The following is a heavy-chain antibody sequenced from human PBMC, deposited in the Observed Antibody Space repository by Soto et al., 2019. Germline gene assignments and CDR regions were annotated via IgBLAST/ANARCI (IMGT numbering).Heavy chain of an antibody. V-gene: IGHV3-23*01. CDR2: ISGSGDSS. CDR1: GFTFSSFG. J-gene: IGHJ4*02. CDR3: AKVGIGMFSHKHHLDH. Sequence: GGSLRLSCTASGFTFSSFGMAWVRQAPGKGLEWVSAISGSGDSSYYADSVKDRFTISRDNPTNTLYLQMNNLRAEDTAVYYCAKVGIGMFSHKHHLDHWGQGAQVTVSS. D-gene: IGHD2-2*03.